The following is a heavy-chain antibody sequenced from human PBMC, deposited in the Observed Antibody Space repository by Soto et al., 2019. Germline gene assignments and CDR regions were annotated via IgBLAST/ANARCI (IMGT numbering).Heavy chain of an antibody. CDR3: ARVPLYYDILTGYYSYYYYYGMDV. J-gene: IGHJ6*02. D-gene: IGHD3-9*01. CDR2: ISAYNGNT. CDR1: GYTFTSYG. Sequence: QVQLVQSGAEVKKPGASVKVSCKASGYTFTSYGISWVRQAPGQELEWMGWISAYNGNTNYAQKLQGRVTMTTDTSTSTAYMELRSLRADDSAVYYCARVPLYYDILTGYYSYYYYYGMDVWGQGTTVTVSS. V-gene: IGHV1-18*04.